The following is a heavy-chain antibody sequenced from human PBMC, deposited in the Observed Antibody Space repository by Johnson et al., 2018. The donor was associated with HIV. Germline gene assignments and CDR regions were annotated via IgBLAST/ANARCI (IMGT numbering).Heavy chain of an antibody. CDR3: ARDTWDLQDDDAFDI. J-gene: IGHJ3*02. D-gene: IGHD1-26*01. Sequence: VQLVESGGGVVQPGRSLRLSCAASGFTFSSYAMHWVRQAPGKGLEWVSGINWNGGSTGYADSVKGRFTISRDNAKNSLYLQMNSLRVEDTALYYCARDTWDLQDDDAFDIWGQGTMVTVSS. CDR2: INWNGGST. CDR1: GFTFSSYA. V-gene: IGHV3-20*04.